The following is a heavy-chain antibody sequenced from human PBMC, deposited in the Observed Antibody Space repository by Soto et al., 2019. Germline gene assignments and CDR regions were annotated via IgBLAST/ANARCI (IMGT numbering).Heavy chain of an antibody. CDR3: ASMTREYSGYDLGY. Sequence: ESGGGLVKPGGSLRLSCAASGFTFSSYSMNWVRQAPGKGLEWVSSISSSSSYIYYADSVKGRFTISRDNAKNSLYLQMNSLRAEDTAVYYCASMTREYSGYDLGYWGQGTLVTVSS. J-gene: IGHJ4*02. CDR1: GFTFSSYS. D-gene: IGHD5-12*01. V-gene: IGHV3-21*01. CDR2: ISSSSSYI.